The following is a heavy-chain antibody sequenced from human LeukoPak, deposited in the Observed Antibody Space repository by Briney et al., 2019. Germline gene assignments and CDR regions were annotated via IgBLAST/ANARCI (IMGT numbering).Heavy chain of an antibody. Sequence: GRSLRLSCAASGFTFSSYGLHWVRQAPGKGLEWVAFTSYDGSNSYYADSVRGRFTISRDNSKNTLYLQMNSPTADDTADDTAVYYCAKGYGSGSYGVDYWGQGTLVTVSS. D-gene: IGHD3-10*01. CDR3: VYYCAKGYGSGSYGVDY. J-gene: IGHJ4*02. CDR2: TSYDGSNS. CDR1: GFTFSSYG. V-gene: IGHV3-30*18.